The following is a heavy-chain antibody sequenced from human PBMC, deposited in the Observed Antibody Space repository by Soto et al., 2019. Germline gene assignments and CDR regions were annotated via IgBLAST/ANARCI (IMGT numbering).Heavy chain of an antibody. D-gene: IGHD3-9*01. V-gene: IGHV3-30*18. CDR2: ISYDGSNK. J-gene: IGHJ6*02. Sequence: QVQLVESGGGVVQPGRSLRLSCAASGFTFSSYGMHWVRQAPGKGLEWVAVISYDGSNKYYADSVKGRFTISRDNSKNTLYLQMNSLRAEDTAVYYCAKSSDILGSYGMDVWGQGTTVTVSS. CDR1: GFTFSSYG. CDR3: AKSSDILGSYGMDV.